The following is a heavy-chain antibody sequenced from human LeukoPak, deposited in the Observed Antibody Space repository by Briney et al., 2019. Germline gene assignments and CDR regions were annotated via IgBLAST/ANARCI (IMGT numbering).Heavy chain of an antibody. Sequence: GASLQISCKGSGYSFTSYWIGWVRQMPGKGLEWMGIIYPGDSDTRYSPSFQGQVTISADKSISTAYLQWSSLKASDTAMYYCARHSRRYYDSSGYRRGYFDYWGQGTLVTVSS. CDR2: IYPGDSDT. CDR3: ARHSRRYYDSSGYRRGYFDY. D-gene: IGHD3-22*01. CDR1: GYSFTSYW. J-gene: IGHJ4*02. V-gene: IGHV5-51*01.